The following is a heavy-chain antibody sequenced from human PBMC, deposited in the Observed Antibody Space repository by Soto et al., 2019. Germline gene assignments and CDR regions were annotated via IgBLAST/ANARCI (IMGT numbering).Heavy chain of an antibody. CDR1: AYIFTSYW. D-gene: IGHD2-15*01. V-gene: IGHV5-51*03. CDR2: IYPGDSDT. CDR3: ARVLLLDGMDV. Sequence: EVQLVQSGAEVKKPGESLKISCKGSAYIFTSYWIGWVRQMPRKGLEWMGTIYPGDSDTRYSPSFQGQVTISADKSINTAYLQWSSLKASDSALYYCARVLLLDGMDVWGQGTTVTVAS. J-gene: IGHJ6*02.